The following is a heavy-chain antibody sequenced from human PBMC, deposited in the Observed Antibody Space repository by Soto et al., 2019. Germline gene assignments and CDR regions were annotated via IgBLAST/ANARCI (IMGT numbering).Heavy chain of an antibody. J-gene: IGHJ6*02. CDR2: SKGKTDGATI. V-gene: IGHV3-15*07. CDR1: NFTFNTAW. Sequence: EAQLVESGGGLVKPGGSLRLSCVASNFTFNTAWMTWVRQAPGKGLEWVGRSKGKTDGATIDYAAPVKGRFTISRDDSKNTMYLQMDSLKTEDTGMYYCTTDPPEYYYYGKDVWGQGTTATVSS. D-gene: IGHD6-6*01. CDR3: TTDPPEYYYYGKDV.